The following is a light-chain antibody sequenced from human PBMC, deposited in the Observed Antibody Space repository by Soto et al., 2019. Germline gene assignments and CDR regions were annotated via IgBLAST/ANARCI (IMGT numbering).Light chain of an antibody. CDR2: GAS. V-gene: IGKV3-15*01. Sequence: IVLSQSPGAVSLSPGERATLSCRASQSVSSSYLAWYQQRPGQAPRLLIYGASTRATGIPARFSGSASGTEFTLTISSLQSEDFAIYYCQQYNNWPLTFGGGTKV. CDR3: QQYNNWPLT. CDR1: QSVSSSY. J-gene: IGKJ4*01.